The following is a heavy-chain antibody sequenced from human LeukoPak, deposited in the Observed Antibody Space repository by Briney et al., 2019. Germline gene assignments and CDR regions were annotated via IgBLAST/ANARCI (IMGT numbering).Heavy chain of an antibody. CDR2: IYPGDSDT. D-gene: IGHD2-2*01. CDR3: ARLIPEDIVVVPVYAFDI. CDR1: GYSFTSYW. J-gene: IGHJ3*02. V-gene: IGHV5-51*01. Sequence: GESLKISCKGSGYSFTSYWIGWVRQMPGKGLEWMGIIYPGDSDTRYSPSFQGQVTISADKSISTAYLQWSSLKASDTAMYYCARLIPEDIVVVPVYAFDIWGQGTMVTVSS.